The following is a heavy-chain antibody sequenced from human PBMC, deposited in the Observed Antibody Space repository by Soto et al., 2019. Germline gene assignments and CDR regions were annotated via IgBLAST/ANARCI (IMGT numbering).Heavy chain of an antibody. V-gene: IGHV1-46*01. CDR3: ARGQGGQWLVPADY. J-gene: IGHJ4*02. CDR1: GYSFTNYY. D-gene: IGHD6-19*01. Sequence: QVLLVQSGAEVKKPGASVKISCKASGYSFTNYYVHWVRQAPGQGLEWMGIIDPSGGATSYAQKFQERIDMITDTSTSTVYMELSRLTSEDTAVYYCARGQGGQWLVPADYWGQGTLVAVSS. CDR2: IDPSGGAT.